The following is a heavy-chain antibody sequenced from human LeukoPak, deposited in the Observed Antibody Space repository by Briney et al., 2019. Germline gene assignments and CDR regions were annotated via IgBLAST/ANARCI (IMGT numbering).Heavy chain of an antibody. J-gene: IGHJ3*02. Sequence: PSETLSLTCIVSSGSINVDGYYWSRIRQPAGKGLEWIGRIYANGDTNYSPSLESRVTISIDTSKNQFSLRLSSVTAADSAVYFCARVFRRGVYNYDGFDIWGQGTTVTVSS. CDR1: SGSINVDGYY. V-gene: IGHV4-61*02. CDR2: IYANGDT. D-gene: IGHD5-24*01. CDR3: ARVFRRGVYNYDGFDI.